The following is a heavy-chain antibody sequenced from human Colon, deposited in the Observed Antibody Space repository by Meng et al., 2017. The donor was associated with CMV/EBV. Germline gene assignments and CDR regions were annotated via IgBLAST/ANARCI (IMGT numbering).Heavy chain of an antibody. D-gene: IGHD6-19*01. CDR3: ARQNDSSGRFYDY. Sequence: GGSLRLSCAASGFTFSTYWMHWVRHAPGKGLVWVSRIYSDASITNYADSVKGRFTISRDNAKNTLYLQMNSLRAEDSAVYYCARQNDSSGRFYDYWGQGTLVTVSS. CDR2: IYSDASIT. V-gene: IGHV3-74*01. CDR1: GFTFSTYW. J-gene: IGHJ4*02.